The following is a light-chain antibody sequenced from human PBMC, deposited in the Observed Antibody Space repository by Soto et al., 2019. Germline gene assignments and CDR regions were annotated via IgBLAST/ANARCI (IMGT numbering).Light chain of an antibody. J-gene: IGKJ1*01. CDR3: QQSYSTPPT. V-gene: IGKV1-39*01. CDR1: QSISSY. CDR2: AAS. Sequence: DTHMTQSPSSLSASVGDRVTITCRASQSISSYLNWYQQKPGKAPKLLIYAASSLQSGVPSRFSGSGSGTDFTLTISSLQPEDFATYYCQQSYSTPPTFGQGTKVDIK.